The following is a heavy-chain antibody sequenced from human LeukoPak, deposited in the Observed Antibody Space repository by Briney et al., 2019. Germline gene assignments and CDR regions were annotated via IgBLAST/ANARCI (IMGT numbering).Heavy chain of an antibody. J-gene: IGHJ6*02. D-gene: IGHD3-9*01. Sequence: AAVKVSCTAPGYSFTSYGISWVRQAPGQGLERMGWISAYNGNANYAQKLQGRVTMTTARSTSTAYMEMRSLRSDDTAVYYCARTYYDILTDPDQYYHYGMGVWGQGTVVTVSS. CDR2: ISAYNGNA. CDR3: ARTYYDILTDPDQYYHYGMGV. V-gene: IGHV1-18*01. CDR1: GYSFTSYG.